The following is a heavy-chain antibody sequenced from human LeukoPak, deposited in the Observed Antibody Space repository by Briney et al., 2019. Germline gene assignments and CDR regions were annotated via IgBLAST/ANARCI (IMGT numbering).Heavy chain of an antibody. D-gene: IGHD6-25*01. CDR3: ARGAAYYYYGMDV. CDR1: GFNFNGYA. CDR2: ITASGGTK. J-gene: IGHJ6*02. V-gene: IGHV3-23*01. Sequence: GGSLRLSCAASGFNFNGYAMSWVRQAPGKGLKWVATITASGGTKFYADSVKGRFTISRDNFKNTLYLQMNSLRAENTAVYYCARGAAYYYYGMDVWGQGTTVTVSS.